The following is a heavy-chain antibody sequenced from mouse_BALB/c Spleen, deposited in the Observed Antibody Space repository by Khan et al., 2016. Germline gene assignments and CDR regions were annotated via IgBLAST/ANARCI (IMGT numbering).Heavy chain of an antibody. Sequence: EVQLQESGPDLVKPSQSLSLTCTVTGYSITSGYSWHWIRQFPGNKLEWMGYINYSGSTNYNPSLKTRISITRDTSKTQVFLQLNPATTEYTATYYCTREEMTTAFACWGQGTRVTGAA. CDR1: GYSITSGYS. J-gene: IGHJ3*01. D-gene: IGHD2-4*01. V-gene: IGHV3-1*02. CDR2: INYSGST. CDR3: TREEMTTAFAC.